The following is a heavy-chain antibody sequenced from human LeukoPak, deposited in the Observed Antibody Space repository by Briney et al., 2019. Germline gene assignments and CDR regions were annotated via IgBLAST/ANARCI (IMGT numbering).Heavy chain of an antibody. Sequence: SETLSLTCSVSDASISSSSYYWGWIRQPPGKGLEWIGYVYYTGSTNFNPSLKSRVTMSLDTSRNQFSLKLTSLTAADTAVYYCARGAMATTPFFDYWGQGTLVTVSS. J-gene: IGHJ4*02. D-gene: IGHD5-24*01. CDR1: DASISSSSYY. V-gene: IGHV4-61*05. CDR3: ARGAMATTPFFDY. CDR2: VYYTGST.